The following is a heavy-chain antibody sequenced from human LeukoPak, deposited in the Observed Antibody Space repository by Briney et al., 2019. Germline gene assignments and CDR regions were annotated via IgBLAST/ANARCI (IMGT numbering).Heavy chain of an antibody. CDR3: ARLRVAVSSSWYISSHAFDI. CDR2: INHSGST. Sequence: SETLSLTCAVYGGSFSGYYWSWIRQPPGKGLEWIGEINHSGSTNYNPSLKSRVTISVDTSKNQFSLKLSSVTAADTAVYYCARLRVAVSSSWYISSHAFDIWGQGTMVTVSS. J-gene: IGHJ3*02. CDR1: GGSFSGYY. D-gene: IGHD6-13*01. V-gene: IGHV4-34*01.